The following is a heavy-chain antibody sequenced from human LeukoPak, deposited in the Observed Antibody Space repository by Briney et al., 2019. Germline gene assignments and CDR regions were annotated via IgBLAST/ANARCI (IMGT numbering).Heavy chain of an antibody. V-gene: IGHV3-11*01. CDR3: ARDRPRSYYYDSSGFNP. CDR1: GFTFSDYY. Sequence: PGGSLRPSCAASGFTFSDYYMSWIRQAPGKGLEWVSYISSSGSTIYYADSVKGRFTISRDNAKNSLYLQMNSLRAEDTAVYYCARDRPRSYYYDSSGFNPWGQGTLVTVSS. D-gene: IGHD3-22*01. CDR2: ISSSGSTI. J-gene: IGHJ5*02.